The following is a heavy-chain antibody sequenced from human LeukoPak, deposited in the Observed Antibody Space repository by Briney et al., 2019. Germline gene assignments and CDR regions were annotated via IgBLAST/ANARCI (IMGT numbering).Heavy chain of an antibody. V-gene: IGHV1-8*01. D-gene: IGHD2-2*01. J-gene: IGHJ6*02. CDR3: ARGGIVVVPAAQYYYYYYGMDV. Sequence: ASVKVSCKASGYTFTRYYIHWVRQAPGQGLEWMGWMNPNSGNTGYAQKFQGRVTMTRNTSISTAYMELSSLRSEDTAVYYCARGGIVVVPAAQYYYYYYGMDVWGQGTTVTVSS. CDR2: MNPNSGNT. CDR1: GYTFTRYY.